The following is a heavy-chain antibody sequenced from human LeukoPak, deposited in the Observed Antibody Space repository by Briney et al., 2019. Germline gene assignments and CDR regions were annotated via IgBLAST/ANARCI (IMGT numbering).Heavy chain of an antibody. CDR1: GDFISSSSNY. CDR2: IYYSGST. D-gene: IGHD6-13*01. Sequence: SETLSLTCTVSGDFISSSSNYWGWIRQTPGKGLEWIGSIYYSGSTYYNPSLKSRVTISVDTSKDQFSLKLSSVTAADTAVYYGARTRSSSWDLGAFDIWGQGTMVTVSS. V-gene: IGHV4-39*01. J-gene: IGHJ3*02. CDR3: ARTRSSSWDLGAFDI.